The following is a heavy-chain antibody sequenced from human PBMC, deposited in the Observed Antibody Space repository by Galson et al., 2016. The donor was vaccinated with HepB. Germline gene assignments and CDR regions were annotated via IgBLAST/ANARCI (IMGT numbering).Heavy chain of an antibody. J-gene: IGHJ1*01. CDR1: GFSVSDNY. V-gene: IGHV3-53*01. D-gene: IGHD2-15*01. Sequence: SLRLSCAVSGFSVSDNYLSWVRQAPGKGLEWVALIYRAVRTHHAESVKGRFTISRDNTKNTVYLQMNSLRVEDSAIYCCATRLGYCRGGTCFGRYWGQGSLVIVS. CDR3: ATRLGYCRGGTCFGRY. CDR2: IYRAVRT.